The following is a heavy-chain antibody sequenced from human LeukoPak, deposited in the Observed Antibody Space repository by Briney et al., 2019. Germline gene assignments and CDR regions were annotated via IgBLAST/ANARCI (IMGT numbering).Heavy chain of an antibody. Sequence: ASVKVSCKASGYTFSNYGISWVRQAPGQGPEWMGWIISYNGNIKYAQMFQGRVTMTTDTSTSTAYMELRSLRSDDTAVYYCARDIAYHWNPERGYYFDHWGQGTLVIVPS. D-gene: IGHD1-20*01. V-gene: IGHV1-18*01. CDR3: ARDIAYHWNPERGYYFDH. CDR2: IISYNGNI. J-gene: IGHJ4*02. CDR1: GYTFSNYG.